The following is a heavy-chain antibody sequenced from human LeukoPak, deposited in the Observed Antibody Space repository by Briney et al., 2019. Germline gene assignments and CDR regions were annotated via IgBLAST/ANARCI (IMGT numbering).Heavy chain of an antibody. CDR1: GFTFDDYG. CDR3: ARSYSGYDLFDY. Sequence: PGGSLRLSCAASGFTFDDYGMSWVRQAPGKGLEWVSVIYSGGSTYYADSVKGRFTISRDNSKNTLYLQMNSLRAEDTAVYYCARSYSGYDLFDYWGQGTLVTVSS. J-gene: IGHJ4*02. V-gene: IGHV3-53*01. D-gene: IGHD5-12*01. CDR2: IYSGGST.